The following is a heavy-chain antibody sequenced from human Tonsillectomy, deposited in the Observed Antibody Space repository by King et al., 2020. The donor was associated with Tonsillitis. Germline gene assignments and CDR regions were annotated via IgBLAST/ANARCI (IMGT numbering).Heavy chain of an antibody. Sequence: VQLQGSGPGLVKPSETLSLTCSVSGYSISSGYYWGWIRQAPGKGLEWIGNIYQSGTTYYNPSLKSRVTISVDTSKNEFSLKLTSVTAADTAIYYCAREGGVAMAASDCWGQGTLVTVSS. CDR2: IYQSGTT. J-gene: IGHJ4*02. CDR1: GYSISSGYY. D-gene: IGHD5-24*01. CDR3: AREGGVAMAASDC. V-gene: IGHV4-38-2*02.